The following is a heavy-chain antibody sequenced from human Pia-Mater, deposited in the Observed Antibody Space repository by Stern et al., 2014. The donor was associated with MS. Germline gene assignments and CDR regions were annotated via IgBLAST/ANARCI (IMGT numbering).Heavy chain of an antibody. CDR1: GYTFTTYA. Sequence: QVQLVQSGSELKKPGASVKVSCQASGYTFTTYAINWVRQAPGQGLEWMGWIDTNTGNPTYAQGFTGRFVFSLDTSVSTAYLQISSLKAEDTAVYYCARAKPHYDCTKYGMDVWGQGTTVTVSS. CDR2: IDTNTGNP. D-gene: IGHD3-3*01. CDR3: ARAKPHYDCTKYGMDV. V-gene: IGHV7-4-1*02. J-gene: IGHJ6*02.